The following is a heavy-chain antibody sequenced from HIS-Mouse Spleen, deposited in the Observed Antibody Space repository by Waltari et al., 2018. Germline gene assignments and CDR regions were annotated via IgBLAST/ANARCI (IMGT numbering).Heavy chain of an antibody. CDR2: TYYRSKWYN. V-gene: IGHV6-1*01. Sequence: QVQLQQSGPGLVKPSQTLSLTCAISGVSVSSNSAAWTWIRQSPSRGLEWLGRTYYRSKWYNDYAVSVKSRITINPDTSKNQFSLQLNSVTPEDTAVYYCARSGFVAAAGTIDYWGQGTLVTVSS. D-gene: IGHD6-13*01. CDR3: ARSGFVAAAGTIDY. J-gene: IGHJ4*02. CDR1: GVSVSSNSAA.